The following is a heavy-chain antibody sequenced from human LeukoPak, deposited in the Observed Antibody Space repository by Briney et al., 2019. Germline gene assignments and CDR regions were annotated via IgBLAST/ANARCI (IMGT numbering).Heavy chain of an antibody. CDR2: IYYSGST. Sequence: SQTLSLTCTVSGGSISSGGYYWSWIRQHPGKGLEWIGYIYYSGSTYYDPSLKSRVTISVDTSKNQFSLKLNSVTAADTAVYYCATVSRITMVRGVIYSDYWGQGTLVTVSS. V-gene: IGHV4-31*03. J-gene: IGHJ4*02. D-gene: IGHD3-10*01. CDR1: GGSISSGGYY. CDR3: ATVSRITMVRGVIYSDY.